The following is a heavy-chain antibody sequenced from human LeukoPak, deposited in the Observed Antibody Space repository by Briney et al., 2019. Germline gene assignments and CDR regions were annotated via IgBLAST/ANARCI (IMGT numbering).Heavy chain of an antibody. Sequence: GGSLRLSCEASGFTFSDYYMSWIRQAPGKGLERVSYISSSGSTIYYADSVKGRFTISRDNAKNSLYLQMNSLRAEDTAVYYCARIKSVGATDYWGQGTLVTVSS. CDR2: ISSSGSTI. CDR3: ARIKSVGATDY. J-gene: IGHJ4*02. D-gene: IGHD1-26*01. CDR1: GFTFSDYY. V-gene: IGHV3-11*01.